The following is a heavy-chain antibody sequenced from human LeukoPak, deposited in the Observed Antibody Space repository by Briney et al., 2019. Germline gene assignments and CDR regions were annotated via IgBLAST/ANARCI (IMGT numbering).Heavy chain of an antibody. Sequence: PGGSLRLSCAASGFTFSSYWMSLVRQAPGKGLEWVANIKQDGSEKYYVDSVKGRFSISRDNAKNSLYLQMNSLRAEDTAVYYCARGPWERSYYYYDMDVWGQGTTVTVSS. V-gene: IGHV3-7*01. CDR2: IKQDGSEK. J-gene: IGHJ6*02. CDR3: ARGPWERSYYYYDMDV. D-gene: IGHD1-26*01. CDR1: GFTFSSYW.